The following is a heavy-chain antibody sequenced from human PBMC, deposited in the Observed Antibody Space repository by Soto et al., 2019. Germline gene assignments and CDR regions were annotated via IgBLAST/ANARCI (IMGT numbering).Heavy chain of an antibody. V-gene: IGHV3-30*14. CDR3: ARSSVHIAAAGRLDL. J-gene: IGHJ5*02. Sequence: GGSLRLSCTASGFAFRSHAMQWVRQAPGKGLEWVAVISSDGATTYVADSLKGRFTISRDNFESTMSLQMNNLRPEDTALYYCARSSVHIAAAGRLDLWGPGTLVTVSS. D-gene: IGHD6-13*01. CDR1: GFAFRSHA. CDR2: ISSDGATT.